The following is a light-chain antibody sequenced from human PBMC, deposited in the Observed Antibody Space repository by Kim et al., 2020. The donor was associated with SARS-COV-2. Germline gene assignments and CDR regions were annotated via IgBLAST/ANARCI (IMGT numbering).Light chain of an antibody. Sequence: APRKTTRITGGGNNIGSKSLHCYQQKPGQAPVLVIYYDSYGPSGIPERFSGSNSGNTATLTISRVEAGDEAADYCQVWDSSSDHPVFGGGTQLTVL. CDR2: YDS. J-gene: IGLJ3*02. V-gene: IGLV3-21*04. CDR3: QVWDSSSDHPV. CDR1: NIGSKS.